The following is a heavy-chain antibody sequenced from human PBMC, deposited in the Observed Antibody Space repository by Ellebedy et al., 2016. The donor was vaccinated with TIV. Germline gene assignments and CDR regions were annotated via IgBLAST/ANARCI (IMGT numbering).Heavy chain of an antibody. CDR2: ISGSGGST. CDR1: GFTFSSYA. V-gene: IGHV3-23*01. CDR3: AKDGPEDIVVVPAAIFG. J-gene: IGHJ4*02. Sequence: GESLKISXAASGFTFSSYAMSWVRQAPGKGLEWVSAISGSGGSTYYADSVKGRFTISRDNSKNTLYLQMNSLRAEDTAVYYCAKDGPEDIVVVPAAIFGWGQGTLVTVSS. D-gene: IGHD2-2*01.